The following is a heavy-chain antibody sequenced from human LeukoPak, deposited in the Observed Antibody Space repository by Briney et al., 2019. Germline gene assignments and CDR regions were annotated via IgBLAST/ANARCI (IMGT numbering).Heavy chain of an antibody. CDR2: IYPGDSDT. Sequence: GESLKISCKGSGYSFTSYWIGWVRQMPGKGMEWMGIIYPGDSDTRYSPSFQGQVTISADKSISTAYLQWSSLKASDTAMYYCARDMGRYCSSTSCYTPVYWGQGTLVTVSS. J-gene: IGHJ4*02. V-gene: IGHV5-51*01. CDR1: GYSFTSYW. D-gene: IGHD2-2*02. CDR3: ARDMGRYCSSTSCYTPVY.